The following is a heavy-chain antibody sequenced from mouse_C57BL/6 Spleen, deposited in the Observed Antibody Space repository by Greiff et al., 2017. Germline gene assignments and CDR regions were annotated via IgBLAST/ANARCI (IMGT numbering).Heavy chain of an antibody. D-gene: IGHD1-1*01. CDR2: INPNNGGT. V-gene: IGHV1-18*01. CDR1: GYTFTDYN. Sequence: EVQLQQSGPELVKPGASVKIPCKASGYTFTDYNMDWVKQSHGKSLEWIGDINPNNGGTIYNQKFKGKATLTVDKSSSTAYMGLRSLTSEDTAVYYCARRRAITTVVANWYFDVWGTGTTVTVSS. CDR3: ARRRAITTVVANWYFDV. J-gene: IGHJ1*03.